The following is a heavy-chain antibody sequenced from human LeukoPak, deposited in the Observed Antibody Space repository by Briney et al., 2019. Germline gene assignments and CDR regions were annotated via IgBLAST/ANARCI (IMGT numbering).Heavy chain of an antibody. CDR1: GGSFSGYY. CDR2: INHSGST. D-gene: IGHD3-22*01. V-gene: IGHV4-34*01. CDR3: ASLYYDSSGYQVDY. Sequence: SETLSLTCAVYGGSFSGYYWSWIRQPPGKGLEWIGEINHSGSTNYNPSLKSRVTISVDTSKNQFSLKLSSVTAADTVVYYCASLYYDSSGYQVDYWGQGTLVTVSS. J-gene: IGHJ4*02.